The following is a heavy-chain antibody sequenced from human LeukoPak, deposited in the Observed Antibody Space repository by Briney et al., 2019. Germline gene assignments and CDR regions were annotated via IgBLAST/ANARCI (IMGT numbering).Heavy chain of an antibody. V-gene: IGHV1-69*05. CDR2: IIPIFGTG. CDR1: GGTFSSYA. J-gene: IGHJ4*02. Sequence: SVKVSCKASGGTFSSYAISWVRQAPGQGLEWMGRIIPIFGTGNYAQKFQGRVTITTDESTSTAYMELSSLRSEDTAVYYCARDYDYGDYVRFDYWGQGTLVTVSS. D-gene: IGHD4-17*01. CDR3: ARDYDYGDYVRFDY.